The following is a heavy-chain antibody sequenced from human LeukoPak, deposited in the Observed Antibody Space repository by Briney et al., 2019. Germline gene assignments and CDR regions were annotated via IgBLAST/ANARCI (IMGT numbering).Heavy chain of an antibody. CDR1: GFTFSSYA. J-gene: IGHJ4*02. CDR2: ISYDGSNK. CDR3: ARGYCSDVICNPDY. Sequence: GGSLRLSCAASGFTFSSYAVHWVRQAPGKGLEGVAVISYDGSNKYYADSVKGRFTISRENSKNTLYLQMNGLRAEDTAVYYYARGYCSDVICNPDYWGQGTLVTVSS. V-gene: IGHV3-30-3*01. D-gene: IGHD2-15*01.